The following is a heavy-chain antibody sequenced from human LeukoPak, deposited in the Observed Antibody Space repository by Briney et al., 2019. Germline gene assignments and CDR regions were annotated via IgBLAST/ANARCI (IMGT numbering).Heavy chain of an antibody. CDR1: GGSFSGYY. J-gene: IGHJ3*02. V-gene: IGHV4-34*01. Sequence: PSETLSLTCAVYGGSFSGYYWSWIRQPPGKGLEWIGEINHSGSTNYNPSLKSRVTISVDTSKNQFSLKLSSVTAADTAVYYCARGVVAAAGPSSDAFDIWGQGTMVTVSS. CDR2: INHSGST. D-gene: IGHD6-13*01. CDR3: ARGVVAAAGPSSDAFDI.